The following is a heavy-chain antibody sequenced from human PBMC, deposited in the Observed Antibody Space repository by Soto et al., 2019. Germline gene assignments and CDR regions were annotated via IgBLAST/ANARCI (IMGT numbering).Heavy chain of an antibody. CDR1: GYTFTSHP. Sequence: ASVKVSCKAFGYTFTSHPIHWVRQAPGQRLEWMGWINAGSGNTKYSQKFQGRVTITRDTSASTAYMELSSLRSEDTAVYYCARDSGSPWGPGTLVTVSS. D-gene: IGHD3-10*01. J-gene: IGHJ5*02. V-gene: IGHV1-3*01. CDR2: INAGSGNT. CDR3: ARDSGSP.